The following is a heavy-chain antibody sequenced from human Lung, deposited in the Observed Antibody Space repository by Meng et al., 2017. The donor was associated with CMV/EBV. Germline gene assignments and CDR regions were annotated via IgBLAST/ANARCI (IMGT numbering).Heavy chain of an antibody. V-gene: IGHV3-53*01. J-gene: IGHJ4*02. CDR3: ARRDDLLVFDY. D-gene: IGHD2-15*01. CDR1: GFTVSRNS. CDR2: IYYDDST. Sequence: GGSXRLSCAISGFTVSRNSMSWVRQAPGKGLEWVSVIYYDDSTYYADSVKGRFTMSRDSSMNTVFLQMNSLRVEDTAVYYCARRDDLLVFDYLGQGTLVTVSS.